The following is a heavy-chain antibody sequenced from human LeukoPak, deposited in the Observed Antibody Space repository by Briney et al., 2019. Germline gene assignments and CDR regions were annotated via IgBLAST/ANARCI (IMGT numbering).Heavy chain of an antibody. D-gene: IGHD4-17*01. CDR1: GFTFSSYS. CDR3: AASSVTTRSFDY. Sequence: GSLRLSCAASGFTFSSYSMNWVRQAPGKGLEWVSFISSSSTYIYYADSVKGRFTISRDNAKNSLYLQMNSLTAEDTAVYYCAASSVTTRSFDYWGQGTLVTVSS. J-gene: IGHJ4*02. CDR2: ISSSSTYI. V-gene: IGHV3-21*01.